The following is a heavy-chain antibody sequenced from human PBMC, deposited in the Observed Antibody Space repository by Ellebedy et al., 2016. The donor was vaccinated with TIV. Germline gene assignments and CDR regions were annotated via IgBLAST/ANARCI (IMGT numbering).Heavy chain of an antibody. CDR2: IYSAGNT. D-gene: IGHD3/OR15-3a*01. Sequence: GGSLRLSCAVSGFSLSSNYMSWVRQAPGKGLEWVSIIYSAGNTYYADSVKGRFTISIDSSKNTVFLPLNSLRAEETAVYYCARVDLGLAFDYWGRGTRVTVSS. J-gene: IGHJ4*02. CDR3: ARVDLGLAFDY. V-gene: IGHV3-53*01. CDR1: GFSLSSNY.